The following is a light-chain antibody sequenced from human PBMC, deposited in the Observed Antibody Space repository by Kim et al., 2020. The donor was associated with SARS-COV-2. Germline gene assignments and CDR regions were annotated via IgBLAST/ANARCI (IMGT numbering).Light chain of an antibody. CDR2: DNN. Sequence: KVTLSCSGSSSNIGNNYVSWYQQLPGTAPKLLIYDNNKRPSGIPDRFSGSKSGTSATLGITGLQTGDEADYYCGTWDSSLSAGEVFGGGTQLTVL. CDR3: GTWDSSLSAGEV. J-gene: IGLJ2*01. CDR1: SSNIGNNY. V-gene: IGLV1-51*01.